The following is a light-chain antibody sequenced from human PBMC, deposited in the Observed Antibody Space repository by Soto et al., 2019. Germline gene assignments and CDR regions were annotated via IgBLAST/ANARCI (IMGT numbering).Light chain of an antibody. Sequence: EIGLTQSPAILSVSPGERAPLSFRASQSISRSLAWYQQKPGQAPRLLIYGASTRATGIPARFSGSGSGTEFTLTISSLQSEDFAVYYCQQYGSSGTFGQGTKVDI. CDR2: GAS. V-gene: IGKV3-15*01. CDR1: QSISRS. J-gene: IGKJ1*01. CDR3: QQYGSSGT.